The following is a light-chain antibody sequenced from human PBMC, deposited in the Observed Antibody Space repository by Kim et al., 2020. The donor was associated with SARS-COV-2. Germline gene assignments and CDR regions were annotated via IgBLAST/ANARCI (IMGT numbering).Light chain of an antibody. Sequence: SYELTQPPSVSVSPGQTARITCSGDALPKQYAYWYQQKPGQAPVLVIYKDSERPSGIPERFSGPSSGTTVTLTFSGVQAEDEADYYCQSADSSGTWVFGG. CDR1: ALPKQY. CDR2: KDS. CDR3: QSADSSGTWV. V-gene: IGLV3-25*03. J-gene: IGLJ3*02.